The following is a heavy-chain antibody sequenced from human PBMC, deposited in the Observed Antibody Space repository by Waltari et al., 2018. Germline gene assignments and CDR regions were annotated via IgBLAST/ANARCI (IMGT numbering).Heavy chain of an antibody. CDR1: GFIFEDYA. V-gene: IGHV3-9*03. CDR3: AKGYDSSGSYYFDY. Sequence: EVQLVESGGGLVQPGRSLRLSCAASGFIFEDYAMHWVRQAPGKGLEWVSGISWNSGNIGYADSVKGRFTISRDNAKNSLYLQVNSLRTEDMALYYCAKGYDSSGSYYFDYWGQGTLVTVSS. J-gene: IGHJ4*02. D-gene: IGHD3-22*01. CDR2: ISWNSGNI.